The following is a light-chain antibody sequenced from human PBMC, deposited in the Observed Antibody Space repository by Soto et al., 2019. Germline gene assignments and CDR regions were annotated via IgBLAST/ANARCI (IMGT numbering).Light chain of an antibody. J-gene: IGKJ1*01. CDR2: GTS. CDR1: QSIGTKY. Sequence: EVVLTQSPDTLSLSPGDGATLSCRASQSIGTKYLAWYQQKPGQAPRLLIYGTSSRATGVPGRFSGSGFGTDFILTISGLEPEDFAVYYCQHYGTSLSTFGQGTKVEIK. CDR3: QHYGTSLST. V-gene: IGKV3-20*01.